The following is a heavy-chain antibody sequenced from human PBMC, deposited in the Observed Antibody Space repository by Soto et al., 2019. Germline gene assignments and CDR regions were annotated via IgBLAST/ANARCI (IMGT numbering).Heavy chain of an antibody. V-gene: IGHV1-46*01. Sequence: QVQLVQSGAEVKKPGASVKVSCKASGYTFTSYYMHWVRQAPGQGLEWMGIINPSGGSTSYAQKFQGRVTMTRDTSTSTVYMELSSLRSEDSAVYYCAAGDLPDGYLGYWGQGTLVTVSS. CDR2: INPSGGST. CDR1: GYTFTSYY. J-gene: IGHJ4*02. CDR3: AAGDLPDGYLGY. D-gene: IGHD3-10*01.